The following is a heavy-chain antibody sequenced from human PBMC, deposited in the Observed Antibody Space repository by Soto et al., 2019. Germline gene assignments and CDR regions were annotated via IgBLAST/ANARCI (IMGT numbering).Heavy chain of an antibody. CDR3: AKDGYCTATSCFAGGEFDY. J-gene: IGHJ4*02. V-gene: IGHV3-23*01. CDR1: GFTFSNYA. Sequence: GGSLRLSCAASGFTFSNYAMSWVRQAPGKGLEWISAISGSGDYTYYEDSAKGRFTVSRDNSKSTLYLQMNSLRAEDSATYYCAKDGYCTATSCFAGGEFDYWGQGTQVTVSS. CDR2: ISGSGDYT. D-gene: IGHD2-2*01.